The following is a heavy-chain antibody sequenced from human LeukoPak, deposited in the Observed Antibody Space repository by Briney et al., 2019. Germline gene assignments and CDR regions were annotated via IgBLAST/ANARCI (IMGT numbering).Heavy chain of an antibody. CDR2: IIPIFGTA. CDR1: GGTFSSYA. J-gene: IGHJ4*02. V-gene: IGHV1-69*06. CDR3: ARDYYDSSGYYPYYFDY. D-gene: IGHD3-22*01. Sequence: SVKVSCKASGGTFSSYAISWVRQAPGQGLEWMGGIIPIFGTANYAQKFQGRVTITADKSTSTAYMELSSLRSEDTAVYYCARDYYDSSGYYPYYFDYWGQGTLVTVFS.